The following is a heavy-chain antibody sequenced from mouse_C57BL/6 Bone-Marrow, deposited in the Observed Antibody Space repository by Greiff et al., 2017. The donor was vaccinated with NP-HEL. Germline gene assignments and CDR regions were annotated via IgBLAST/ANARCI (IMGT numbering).Heavy chain of an antibody. CDR3: ARSLYYYDTYYFDY. J-gene: IGHJ2*01. CDR1: GFNIKNTY. CDR2: IDPANGNT. D-gene: IGHD1-1*01. Sequence: VHVKQSVAELVRPGASVKLSCTASGFNIKNTYMHWVKQRPEQGLEWIGRIDPANGNTKYAPKFQGKATITADTSSKTAYLQLSSLTSEDTAIYYCARSLYYYDTYYFDYWGQGTTLTVSS. V-gene: IGHV14-3*01.